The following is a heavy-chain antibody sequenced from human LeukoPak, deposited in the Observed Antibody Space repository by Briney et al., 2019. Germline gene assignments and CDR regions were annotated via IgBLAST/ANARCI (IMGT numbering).Heavy chain of an antibody. CDR3: AKGVGIGIVGATCFD. CDR2: ISGSGGST. Sequence: GGSLRLSCAASGFTFSSYAMSWVHQAPGKGLEWVSAISGSGGSTYYADSVKGRFTISRDNSKNMLYLQMNSLRAEDTAVYYCAKGVGIGIVGATCFDWGQGTLVTVSS. J-gene: IGHJ4*02. V-gene: IGHV3-23*01. CDR1: GFTFSSYA. D-gene: IGHD1-26*01.